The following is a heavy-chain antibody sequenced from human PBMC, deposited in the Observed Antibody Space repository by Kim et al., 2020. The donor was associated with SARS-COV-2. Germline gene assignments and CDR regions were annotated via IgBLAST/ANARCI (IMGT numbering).Heavy chain of an antibody. V-gene: IGHV1-2*02. CDR1: GYTFTGYY. CDR3: ARDRIAATGYGMDV. Sequence: ASVKVSCKASGYTFTGYYIHWVRQALGQGLEWMGWINPNSGGTNYAQKFQGRVTMTRDTSISTAYMEVSRLRSDDTAVYYCARDRIAATGYGMDVWGQGTTVTVSS. CDR2: INPNSGGT. J-gene: IGHJ6*02. D-gene: IGHD6-13*01.